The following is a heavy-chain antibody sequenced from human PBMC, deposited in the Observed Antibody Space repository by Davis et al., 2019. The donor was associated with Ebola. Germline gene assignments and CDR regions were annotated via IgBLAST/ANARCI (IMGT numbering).Heavy chain of an antibody. CDR3: ARGAPYYDILTGYYNVMSP. CDR2: INHSGST. Sequence: MPGGSLRLSCGVFGGSFSNYYWSWIRQPPGKGLEWIGEINHSGSTNYNPSLKSRVTISVDTSKNQFSLKLSSVTAADTAVYYCARGAPYYDILTGYYNVMSPWGQGTLVTVSS. J-gene: IGHJ5*02. CDR1: GGSFSNYY. V-gene: IGHV4-34*01. D-gene: IGHD3-9*01.